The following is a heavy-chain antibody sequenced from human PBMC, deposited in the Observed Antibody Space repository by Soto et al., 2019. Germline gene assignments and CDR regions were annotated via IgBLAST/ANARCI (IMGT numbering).Heavy chain of an antibody. CDR3: ARETPVDNWFDP. CDR2: ISAYNGNT. J-gene: IGHJ5*02. V-gene: IGHV1-18*01. D-gene: IGHD2-15*01. CDR1: CYTFTSSG. Sequence: GASVKVSCKASCYTFTSSGISWLRQAPGQGLEWMGWISAYNGNTNYAQKLQGRVTMTTDTSTSTAYMELRSLRSDDTAVYYCARETPVDNWFDPWGQGTLLTVSS.